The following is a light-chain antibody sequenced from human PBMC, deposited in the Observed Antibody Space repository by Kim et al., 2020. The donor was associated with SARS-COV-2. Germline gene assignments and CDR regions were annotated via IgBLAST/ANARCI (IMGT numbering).Light chain of an antibody. V-gene: IGLV3-19*01. Sequence: SSDLTQVPAVSVALGQTVKITCQGDCLKTSYASWYQQKPGQAPVLVLDGKNDRPSGIPDRCSGSTSLNTASLTITGAQAEDEADYYCNSRDSSGYHVVFGGGTQLTVL. J-gene: IGLJ2*01. CDR1: CLKTSY. CDR2: GKN. CDR3: NSRDSSGYHVV.